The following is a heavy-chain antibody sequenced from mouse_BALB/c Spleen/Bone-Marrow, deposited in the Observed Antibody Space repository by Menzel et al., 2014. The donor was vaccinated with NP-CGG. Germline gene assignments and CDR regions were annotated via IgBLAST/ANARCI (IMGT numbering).Heavy chain of an antibody. V-gene: IGHV14-3*02. CDR2: IDPANGNT. J-gene: IGHJ3*01. CDR1: GFNTKDAY. Sequence: VQLQQPGAELVKPGASVKLSCTASGFNTKDAYMHWVKQRPEQGLEWIGRIDPANGNTKYDPKFQGKATITADTFSNTAYLQLSSLTSEDTAVYYCAAYYRYLAWFAYWGQGTLVTVSA. D-gene: IGHD2-14*01. CDR3: AAYYRYLAWFAY.